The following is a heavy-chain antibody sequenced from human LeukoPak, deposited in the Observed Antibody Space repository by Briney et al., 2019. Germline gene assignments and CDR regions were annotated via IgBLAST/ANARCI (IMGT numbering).Heavy chain of an antibody. V-gene: IGHV3-7*01. CDR2: IKHDGSEK. CDR3: ARDLRGNIVVIVAADLSLDY. Sequence: PGGSLRLSYAVSGFNFSNYWMSWVRQAPGKGLEWVANIKHDGSEKYSVDSVKGRFTISRDNAKNSVYLQMNSLRAEGTAVYYCARDLRGNIVVIVAADLSLDYWGQGTLVTVAS. CDR1: GFNFSNYW. D-gene: IGHD2-15*01. J-gene: IGHJ4*02.